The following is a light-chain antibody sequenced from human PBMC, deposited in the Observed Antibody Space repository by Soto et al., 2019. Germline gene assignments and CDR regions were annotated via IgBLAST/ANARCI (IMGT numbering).Light chain of an antibody. V-gene: IGKV3-20*01. CDR3: QQYGGSPAT. Sequence: EIVLTQSPGTLSLSPGERATLSCRASQSVSSSYLAWYQQKPGQAPRLLIYGASSRATGIPDRFSGSGSGTDFTLTISRLESEDFAVYYCQQYGGSPATFGQGTKLEIK. J-gene: IGKJ2*01. CDR1: QSVSSSY. CDR2: GAS.